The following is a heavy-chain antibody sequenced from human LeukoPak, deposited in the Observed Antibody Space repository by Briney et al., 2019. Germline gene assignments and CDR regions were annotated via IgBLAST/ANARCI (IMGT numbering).Heavy chain of an antibody. J-gene: IGHJ1*01. CDR3: AVGYCSGGSCYAPGYFQH. V-gene: IGHV1-2*02. CDR1: GYTFTGYY. D-gene: IGHD2-15*01. Sequence: ASVKVSCKASGYTFTGYYMHWVRQAPGQGLEWMGWINPNSGGTNYAQKFQGRVTMTRDTSISTAYMELSRLRSDDTAAYYCAVGYCSGGSCYAPGYFQHWGQGTLVTVSS. CDR2: INPNSGGT.